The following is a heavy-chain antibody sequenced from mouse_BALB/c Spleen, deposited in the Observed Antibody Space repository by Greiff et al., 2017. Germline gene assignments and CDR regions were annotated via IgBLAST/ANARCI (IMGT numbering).Heavy chain of an antibody. J-gene: IGHJ4*01. Sequence: LQESGAELMKPGASVKISCKATGYTFSSYWIEWVKQRPGHGLEWIGEILPGSGSTNYNEKFKGKATFTADTSSNTAYMQLSSLTSEDSAVYYCARGGSSGAMDYWGQGTSVTVSS. CDR3: ARGGSSGAMDY. CDR2: ILPGSGST. V-gene: IGHV1-9*01. CDR1: GYTFSSYW. D-gene: IGHD3-1*01.